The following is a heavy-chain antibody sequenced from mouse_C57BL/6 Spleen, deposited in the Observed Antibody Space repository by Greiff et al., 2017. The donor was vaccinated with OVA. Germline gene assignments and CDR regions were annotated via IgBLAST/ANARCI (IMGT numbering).Heavy chain of an antibody. CDR3: ASRDYDGAWFAY. CDR1: GFSLTSYG. Sequence: VQVVESGPGLVAPSQSLSITCTVSGFSLTSYGVDWVRQSPGKGLEWLGVIWGVGSTNYNSALKSRLSISKDNSKSQVFLKMNSLQTDDTAMYYCASRDYDGAWFAYWGQGTLVTVSA. D-gene: IGHD2-4*01. V-gene: IGHV2-6*01. J-gene: IGHJ3*01. CDR2: IWGVGST.